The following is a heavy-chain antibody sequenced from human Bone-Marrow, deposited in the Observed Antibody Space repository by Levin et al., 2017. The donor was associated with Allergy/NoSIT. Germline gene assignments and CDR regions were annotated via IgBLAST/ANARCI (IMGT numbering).Heavy chain of an antibody. CDR1: GFTFSSYG. CDR2: ISYDGSNK. V-gene: IGHV3-30*18. Sequence: LSLTCAASGFTFSSYGMHWVRQAPGKGLEWVAVISYDGSNKYYADSVKGRFTISRDNSKNTLYLQMNSLRAEDTAVYYCAKDLSGDDSSGYSSAFDIWGQGTMVTVSS. D-gene: IGHD3-22*01. J-gene: IGHJ3*02. CDR3: AKDLSGDDSSGYSSAFDI.